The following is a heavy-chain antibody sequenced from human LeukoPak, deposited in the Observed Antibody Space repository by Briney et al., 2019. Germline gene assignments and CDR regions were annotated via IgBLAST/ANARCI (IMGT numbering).Heavy chain of an antibody. V-gene: IGHV1-8*01. D-gene: IGHD1-1*01. J-gene: IGHJ6*02. CDR2: MNPNSGNT. CDR1: GYTFTSYD. CDR3: ARGTKMGASYYYYYGMDV. Sequence: ASVKVSCKASGYTFTSYDINWVRQATGQGLEWMGWMNPNSGNTGYAQKFQGRVTMTRNTSISTAYMELSSLRSEDTAVYYCARGTKMGASYYYYYGMDVWGQGTTVTVSS.